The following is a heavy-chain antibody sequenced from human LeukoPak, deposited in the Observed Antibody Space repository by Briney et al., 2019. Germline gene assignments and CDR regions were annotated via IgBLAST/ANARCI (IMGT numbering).Heavy chain of an antibody. CDR2: IYYSGST. CDR1: GGSISSYY. J-gene: IGHJ4*02. D-gene: IGHD6-13*01. Sequence: SETLSLTCTVSGGSISSYYWSWIRQPPGKGLEWIGYIYYSGSTNYNPSLKSRVTISVDTSKNQFSLKLGSVTAADTAVYYCARFLAAAGSYYFDYWGQGTLVTVSS. V-gene: IGHV4-59*01. CDR3: ARFLAAAGSYYFDY.